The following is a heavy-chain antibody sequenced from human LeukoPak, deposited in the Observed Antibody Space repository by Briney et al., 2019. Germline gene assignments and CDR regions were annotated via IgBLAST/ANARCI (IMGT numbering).Heavy chain of an antibody. D-gene: IGHD3-22*01. CDR1: GYTFTSYY. CDR3: ARESVVITTSFDY. J-gene: IGHJ4*02. CDR2: INPSGGST. V-gene: IGHV1-46*01. Sequence: ASVKVSCEAPGYTFTSYYMHWVRQAPGQGLEWMGIINPSGGSTSYAQKFQGRVTMTRDMSTSTVYMELSSLRSEDTAVYYCARESVVITTSFDYWGQGTLVTVSS.